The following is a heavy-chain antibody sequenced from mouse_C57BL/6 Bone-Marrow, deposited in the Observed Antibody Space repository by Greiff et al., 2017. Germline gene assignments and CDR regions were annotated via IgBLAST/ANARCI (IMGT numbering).Heavy chain of an antibody. CDR1: GYTFTSYT. CDR2: INPSSGYT. CDR3: ARSFNWEFAY. V-gene: IGHV1-4*01. Sequence: QVQLQQSGAELARPGASVKMSCKASGYTFTSYTMHWVKQRPGQGLEWIGYINPSSGYTKYNQKFKDKATLTAEKSSSTAYMQLSSLTSEDSAVYYCARSFNWEFAYWGQGTLVTVSA. J-gene: IGHJ3*01. D-gene: IGHD4-1*01.